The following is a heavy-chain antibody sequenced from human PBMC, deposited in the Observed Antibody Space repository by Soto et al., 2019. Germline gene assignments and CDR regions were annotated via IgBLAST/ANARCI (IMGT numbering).Heavy chain of an antibody. J-gene: IGHJ5*02. Sequence: GGSLRLSCAASGFTFRSYSMNWVRQAPGKGLEWVSYISSSSSTIYYADSVKGRFTIFRDNAKNSLYLQMNSLRAEDTAVYYCARVGSSSPAWGQGTLVTVSS. D-gene: IGHD6-6*01. CDR1: GFTFRSYS. V-gene: IGHV3-48*01. CDR2: ISSSSSTI. CDR3: ARVGSSSPA.